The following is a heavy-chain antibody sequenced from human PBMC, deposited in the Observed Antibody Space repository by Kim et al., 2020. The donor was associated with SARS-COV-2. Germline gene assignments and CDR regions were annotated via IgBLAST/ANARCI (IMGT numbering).Heavy chain of an antibody. CDR3: ASVYCSSTSCHGGAFDY. V-gene: IGHV3-11*03. D-gene: IGHD2-2*01. J-gene: IGHJ4*02. Sequence: VKGRFTISRDNAKNSLYLQMNSLRAEDTAVYYCASVYCSSTSCHGGAFDYWGQGTLVTVSS.